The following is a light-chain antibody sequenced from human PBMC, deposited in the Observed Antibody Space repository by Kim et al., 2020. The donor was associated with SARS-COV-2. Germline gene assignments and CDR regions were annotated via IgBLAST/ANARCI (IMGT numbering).Light chain of an antibody. CDR3: QQRSDWPRIT. Sequence: PGQIATLSCRASQSISAYLAWYQQKPGQAPRLLIYDTSIRATGIPARFSGGGSGTDFTLTISSLEPEDFGLYFCQQRSDWPRITFGQGTRLEIK. J-gene: IGKJ5*01. CDR2: DTS. V-gene: IGKV3-11*01. CDR1: QSISAY.